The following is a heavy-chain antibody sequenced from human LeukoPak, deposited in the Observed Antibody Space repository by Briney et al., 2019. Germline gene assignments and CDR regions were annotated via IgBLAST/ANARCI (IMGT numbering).Heavy chain of an antibody. Sequence: PSETLSLTCAVYGGSFSGYYWSWIRQPPGKGLEWIGEINHSGSTNYNPSLKSRVTISVDTSKNQFSLKLSSVTAADTAVYYCARGTGIAAAGRRNFDYWGQGTLVTVSS. J-gene: IGHJ4*02. CDR2: INHSGST. V-gene: IGHV4-34*01. CDR3: ARGTGIAAAGRRNFDY. D-gene: IGHD6-13*01. CDR1: GGSFSGYY.